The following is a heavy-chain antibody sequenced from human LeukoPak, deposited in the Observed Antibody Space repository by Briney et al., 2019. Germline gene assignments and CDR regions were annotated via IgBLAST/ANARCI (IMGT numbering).Heavy chain of an antibody. CDR3: AVWFGELAHAFDI. J-gene: IGHJ3*02. CDR2: MNPNSGNT. Sequence: ASVKVSCTASGYTFTSYDINWVRQATGQGLEWMGWMNPNSGNTGYAQKFQGRVTMTRNTSISTAYMELSSLRSEDTAVYYCAVWFGELAHAFDIWGQGTMVTVSS. D-gene: IGHD3-10*01. V-gene: IGHV1-8*01. CDR1: GYTFTSYD.